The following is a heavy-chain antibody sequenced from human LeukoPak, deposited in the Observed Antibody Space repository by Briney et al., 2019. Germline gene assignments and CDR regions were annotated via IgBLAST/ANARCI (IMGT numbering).Heavy chain of an antibody. CDR2: IYYSGST. V-gene: IGHV4-39*01. J-gene: IGHJ4*02. Sequence: SETLSLTCTVSGGSISSSSYYWGWIRQPPGKGLEWIGSIYYSGSTYYNPSLKSRVTISVDTSKNQFSLKLSSVTAADTAVYYCARQLGYYDFWSGYYTGNYFDCWGQGTLVTVSS. CDR1: GGSISSSSYY. D-gene: IGHD3-3*01. CDR3: ARQLGYYDFWSGYYTGNYFDC.